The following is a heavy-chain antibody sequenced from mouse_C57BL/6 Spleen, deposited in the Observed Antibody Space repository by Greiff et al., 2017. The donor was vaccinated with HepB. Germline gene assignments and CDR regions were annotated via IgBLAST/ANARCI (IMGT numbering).Heavy chain of an antibody. D-gene: IGHD2-3*01. V-gene: IGHV1-18*01. CDR1: GYTFTDYN. CDR2: INPNNGGT. J-gene: IGHJ4*01. Sequence: EVKLQESGPELVKPGASVKIPCKASGYTFTDYNMDWVKQSHGKSLEWIGDINPNNGGTIYNQKFKGKATLTVDKSSSTAYMELRSLTSEDTAVYYCARWNDGYYGYAMDYWGQGTSVTVSS. CDR3: ARWNDGYYGYAMDY.